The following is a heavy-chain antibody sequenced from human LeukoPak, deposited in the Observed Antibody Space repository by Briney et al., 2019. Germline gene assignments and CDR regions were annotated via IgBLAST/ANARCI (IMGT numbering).Heavy chain of an antibody. CDR3: AKRAVAGPFDY. CDR2: IGTSGDST. V-gene: IGHV3-23*01. J-gene: IGHJ4*02. D-gene: IGHD6-19*01. Sequence: GGSLRLSCAASGFTVSSNYMSWVRQAPGKGLEWVSSIGTSGDSTYYADSVKGRFTVSRDNSKNTLYLQMSSLRAEDTALYYCAKRAVAGPFDYWGQGTLVTVSS. CDR1: GFTVSSNY.